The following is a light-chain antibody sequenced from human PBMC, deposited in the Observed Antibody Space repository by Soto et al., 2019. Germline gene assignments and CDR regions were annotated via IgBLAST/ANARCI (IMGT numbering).Light chain of an antibody. V-gene: IGKV3-20*01. CDR1: QSISNNY. Sequence: EIVLTQSPGTLSLSPGERATLSCRASQSISNNYLAWYQQKPGQAPRLLIYGGSTRATGIPDRFSGSGSGTDFTLTISRLEPEDFAVYYCQQYGSSSITFGQGTRLEIK. CDR3: QQYGSSSIT. CDR2: GGS. J-gene: IGKJ5*01.